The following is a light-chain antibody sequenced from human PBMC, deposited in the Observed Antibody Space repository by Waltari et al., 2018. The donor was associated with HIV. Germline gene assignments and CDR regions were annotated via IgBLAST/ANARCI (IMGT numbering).Light chain of an antibody. J-gene: IGLJ1*01. V-gene: IGLV2-14*01. CDR1: TSDVGGYNY. CDR3: SSFSSSSTPYV. Sequence: QSGLTQPASVSGSPGQPLTISCTGTTSDVGGYNYVSWYQQHPGTAPKLIIYEVSNRPSGVSNRCAGSKSGNTASLTISGLQPEDETDYYCSSFSSSSTPYVFGTGTKVTVL. CDR2: EVS.